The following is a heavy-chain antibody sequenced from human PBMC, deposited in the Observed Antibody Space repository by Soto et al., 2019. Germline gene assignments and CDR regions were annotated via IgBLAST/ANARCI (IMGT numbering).Heavy chain of an antibody. V-gene: IGHV4-39*01. CDR1: GGSISSSSFY. Sequence: SETLSLTCTVSGGSISSSSFYWGWIRQPPGKGLEWIGTIYYSGTTYYNPSLKSRVTISADASKNQFSLNLRSVTAADTAVYYCARRGGYDLYDLWGQGTLVTVSS. J-gene: IGHJ5*02. D-gene: IGHD5-12*01. CDR2: IYYSGTT. CDR3: ARRGGYDLYDL.